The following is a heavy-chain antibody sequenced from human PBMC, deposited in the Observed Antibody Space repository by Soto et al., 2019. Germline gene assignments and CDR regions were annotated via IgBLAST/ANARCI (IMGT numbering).Heavy chain of an antibody. CDR1: GFTLSSYA. J-gene: IGHJ4*02. Sequence: PGXSLRLSCAASGFTLSSYALHWFRQAPVNGLEWVAVISYDGSNKYYADSVKGRFTISRDNSKNTLYLQMNSLRAEDTAVYYCARDSLIREWFGEFQFDYWGQGTLVTVSS. CDR2: ISYDGSNK. CDR3: ARDSLIREWFGEFQFDY. V-gene: IGHV3-30-3*01. D-gene: IGHD3-10*01.